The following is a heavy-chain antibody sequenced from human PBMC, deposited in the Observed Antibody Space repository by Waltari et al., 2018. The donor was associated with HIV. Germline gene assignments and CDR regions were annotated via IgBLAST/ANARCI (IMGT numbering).Heavy chain of an antibody. Sequence: QVQLQESGPGLVKPSETLSLTCAVSGDSISSSCGSWIRQTPGMGLEWIGYIYYSGSTNYNPSLRNRVTISLDTSKNQFSLKMTSVTVADTALYYCARGGLIAAAGGGERRLDPWGQGTLVTVSS. D-gene: IGHD6-13*01. J-gene: IGHJ5*02. CDR3: ARGGLIAAAGGGERRLDP. V-gene: IGHV4-59*01. CDR2: IYYSGST. CDR1: GDSISSSC.